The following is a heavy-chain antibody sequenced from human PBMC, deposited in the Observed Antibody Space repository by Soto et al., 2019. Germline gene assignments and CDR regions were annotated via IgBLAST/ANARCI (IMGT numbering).Heavy chain of an antibody. V-gene: IGHV1-46*01. CDR2: INPNGGST. D-gene: IGHD3-3*01. J-gene: IGHJ5*02. CDR1: GDTFTSYY. Sequence: VSSVKVSCKAPGDTFTSYYLNWVRQAPGQGLEWMGVINPNGGSTKYAQKFQGRITMTRDTSRSTVYMELSSLRSEDTAVYYCARSSGGNFGIIIEGSNWFDPWGQGNLVTLPS. CDR3: ARSSGGNFGIIIEGSNWFDP.